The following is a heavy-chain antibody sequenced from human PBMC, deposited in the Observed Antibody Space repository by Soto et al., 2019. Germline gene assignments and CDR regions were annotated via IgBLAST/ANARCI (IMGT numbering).Heavy chain of an antibody. Sequence: EVQLVESGGGLVQPGGSLRLSCAASGFTFSSYSMNWVRQAPGKGLEWVSYISSSSSTIYYADSVKGRFTISRDNAKNSLYLQMNSLGDEDTAVYYCARDLLGWELLPQGYWGQGTLVTVSS. CDR1: GFTFSSYS. D-gene: IGHD1-26*01. CDR3: ARDLLGWELLPQGY. CDR2: ISSSSSTI. V-gene: IGHV3-48*02. J-gene: IGHJ4*02.